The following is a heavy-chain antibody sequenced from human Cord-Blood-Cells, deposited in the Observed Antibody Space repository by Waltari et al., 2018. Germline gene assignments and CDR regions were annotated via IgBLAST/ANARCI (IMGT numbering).Heavy chain of an antibody. CDR3: ARDSDY. CDR1: GGSVSSGSYY. V-gene: IGHV4-61*01. CDR2: IYYSGST. Sequence: QVQLQESGPGLVKPSETLSLTCTVSGGSVSSGSYYWSWIRQPPGQGLEWIGYIYYSGSTNYNPSLKSRVTISVDTSKNQFSLKLSSVTAADTAVYYCARDSDYWGQGTLVTVSS. J-gene: IGHJ4*02.